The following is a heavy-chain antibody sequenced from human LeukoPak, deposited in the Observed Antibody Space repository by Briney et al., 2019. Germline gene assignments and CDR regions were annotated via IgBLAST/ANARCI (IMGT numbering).Heavy chain of an antibody. Sequence: GGSLRLSCAASGFTFSSYAMSWVRQAPGKGLEWVSTIGGSGGSTHYADSVKGRFTISRDNSKHTLHLQMNSLRAEDTAVYYCAAAMGSDYWGQGTLVTVSS. V-gene: IGHV3-23*01. CDR2: IGGSGGST. J-gene: IGHJ4*02. CDR3: AAAMGSDY. CDR1: GFTFSSYA. D-gene: IGHD2-2*01.